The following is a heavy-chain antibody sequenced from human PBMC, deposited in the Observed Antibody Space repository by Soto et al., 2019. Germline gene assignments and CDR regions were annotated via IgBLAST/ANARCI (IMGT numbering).Heavy chain of an antibody. CDR1: GGSISSGGYS. D-gene: IGHD3-22*01. J-gene: IGHJ5*02. CDR3: ARARSSGYYYNWFDP. Sequence: SETLSLTCAVSGGSISSGGYSWSWIRQPPGKGLEWIGYIYHSGSTYYNPSLKSRVTISVDRSKIQFSLKLSSVTAADTAVYYCARARSSGYYYNWFDPWGQGTLVTVSS. CDR2: IYHSGST. V-gene: IGHV4-30-2*01.